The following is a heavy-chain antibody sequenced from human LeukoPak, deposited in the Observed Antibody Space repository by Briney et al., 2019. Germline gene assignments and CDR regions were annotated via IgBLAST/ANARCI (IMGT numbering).Heavy chain of an antibody. D-gene: IGHD3-10*01. V-gene: IGHV3-23*01. Sequence: GGSLRLSCAASGFTFSIYAMSWVPPAPGKGLEWVSTISGNEASTYYADSVKGRFTISRDDSKNTLYLQMNSLRAEDTAVYYCAKDLYHYYGSGRYYNPFEYWGQGTLVTVSS. J-gene: IGHJ4*02. CDR2: ISGNEAST. CDR3: AKDLYHYYGSGRYYNPFEY. CDR1: GFTFSIYA.